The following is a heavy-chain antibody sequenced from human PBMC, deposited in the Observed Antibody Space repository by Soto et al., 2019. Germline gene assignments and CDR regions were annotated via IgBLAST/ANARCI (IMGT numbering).Heavy chain of an antibody. CDR3: ARERGLTPERVESFER. CDR1: GYVFSHYF. J-gene: IGHJ3*01. D-gene: IGHD3-9*01. V-gene: IGHV1-2*02. Sequence: VKGSCTASGYVFSHYFMHWVRQAPGQGLEWMGYINPQSGGSKYEDNFQDRVTMTRDTPKTTVYMELRGLTSDDTAVYYCARERGLTPERVESFERWCQATQVT. CDR2: INPQSGGS.